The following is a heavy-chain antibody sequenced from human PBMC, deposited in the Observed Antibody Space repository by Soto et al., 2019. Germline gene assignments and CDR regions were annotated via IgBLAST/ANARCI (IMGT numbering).Heavy chain of an antibody. V-gene: IGHV4-30-2*01. CDR2: IYHSGST. D-gene: IGHD2-2*01. J-gene: IGHJ6*02. CDR3: ARDRGYCISTSCHYYYYYGMDV. CDR1: GGSISSGGYS. Sequence: QLQLQESGSGLVKPSQTLSLTCAVSGGSISSGGYSWSWIRQPPGKGLEWIGYIYHSGSTYYNPSLKSRVTISVDRSKNQFSLKLSSVTAADTAVYYCARDRGYCISTSCHYYYYYGMDVWGPGTTVTVSS.